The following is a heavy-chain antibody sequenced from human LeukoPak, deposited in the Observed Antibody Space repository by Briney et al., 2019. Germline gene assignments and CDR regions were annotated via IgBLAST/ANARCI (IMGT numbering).Heavy chain of an antibody. V-gene: IGHV3-11*01. CDR2: ISSSGSTI. D-gene: IGHD4-17*01. J-gene: IGHJ5*02. Sequence: GGSLRLSCAASGFTFSDYYMSWIRQAPGKGLEWVSYISSSGSTIYYADSVKGRFTISRDNSKNTLYLQMNSLRAEDTAVYYCAKSLWGYGDYVGFDPWGQGTLVTVSS. CDR3: AKSLWGYGDYVGFDP. CDR1: GFTFSDYY.